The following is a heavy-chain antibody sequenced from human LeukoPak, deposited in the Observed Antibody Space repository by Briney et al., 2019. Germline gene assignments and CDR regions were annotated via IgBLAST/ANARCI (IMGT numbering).Heavy chain of an antibody. CDR2: ISGTGTTI. CDR3: ARVVRDGYNRIDY. D-gene: IGHD5-24*01. V-gene: IGHV3-48*03. J-gene: IGHJ4*02. CDR1: GFTFSTYE. Sequence: GGSLRLSCAASGFTFSTYEMNWVRQAPGKELEWVSYISGTGTTIYYADSVKGRFTISRDNAKNSLYLQMNSLRAEDTAVYYCARVVRDGYNRIDYWGQGTLVTVSS.